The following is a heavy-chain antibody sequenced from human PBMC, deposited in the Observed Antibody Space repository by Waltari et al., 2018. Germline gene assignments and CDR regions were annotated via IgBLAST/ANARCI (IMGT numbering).Heavy chain of an antibody. J-gene: IGHJ4*02. CDR3: ASHYERITMVRGAFFDY. Sequence: QVQLVQSGAEVKKPGSSVKVSCKASGGTFSSYAISWVRQAPGQGLEWMGGIIPIFGTANYAQKVQGRVTITADESTSTAYMELSSLRSEDTAVYYCASHYERITMVRGAFFDYWGQGTLVTVSS. CDR2: IIPIFGTA. V-gene: IGHV1-69*01. D-gene: IGHD3-10*01. CDR1: GGTFSSYA.